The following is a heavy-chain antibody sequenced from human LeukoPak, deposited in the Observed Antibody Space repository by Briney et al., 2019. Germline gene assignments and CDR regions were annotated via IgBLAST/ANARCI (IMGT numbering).Heavy chain of an antibody. D-gene: IGHD5-24*01. Sequence: GGSLRLSCAASGFTFSSYSMNWVRQAPGKGLEWVSSISSSSSYIYYADSVKGRFTISRDNAKNSLYLQMNSLRAEDTAVYYCARDPGIKSPNYFDYWGQGTLVTVSS. CDR2: ISSSSSYI. J-gene: IGHJ4*02. CDR1: GFTFSSYS. CDR3: ARDPGIKSPNYFDY. V-gene: IGHV3-21*01.